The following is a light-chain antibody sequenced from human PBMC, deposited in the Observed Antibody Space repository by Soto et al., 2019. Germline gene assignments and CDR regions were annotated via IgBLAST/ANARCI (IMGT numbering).Light chain of an antibody. CDR1: QSVSTR. V-gene: IGKV3-11*01. Sequence: EIVMTQSPGTLSLSPGERATLSCRASQSVSTRLAWYQQKPGQAPRLLIYGASTRATGIPARFSGSGSGTDFTLTISSLEPEDFAVYYCQQRSNWPTFGQGTRLEI. CDR2: GAS. J-gene: IGKJ5*01. CDR3: QQRSNWPT.